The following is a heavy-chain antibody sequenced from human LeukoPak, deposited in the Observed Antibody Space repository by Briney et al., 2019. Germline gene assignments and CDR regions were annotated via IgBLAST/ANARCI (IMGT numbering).Heavy chain of an antibody. D-gene: IGHD6-13*01. CDR2: ISSSSSYI. CDR3: ARDGLYSSSWFDAFDI. Sequence: GGSLRLSCAPSAFTFSSYAMSWVRQAPGKGLEWVSSISSSSSYIYYADSVKGRFTISRDNAKNSLYLQMNSLRAEDTAVYYCARDGLYSSSWFDAFDIWGQGTMVTVSS. V-gene: IGHV3-21*01. CDR1: AFTFSSYA. J-gene: IGHJ3*02.